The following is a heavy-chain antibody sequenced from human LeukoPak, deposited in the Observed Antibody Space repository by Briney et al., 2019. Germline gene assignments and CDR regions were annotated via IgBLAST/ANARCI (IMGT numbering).Heavy chain of an antibody. CDR1: GFTVSSNY. CDR3: ARDLVAAAGTIDN. V-gene: IGHV3-53*01. D-gene: IGHD6-13*01. Sequence: PGGSLRLSCAASGFTVSSNYMSWVRQAPGKGLEWVSVIYSGGSTYYADSVKGRFTISRDNSKNTLYLQMNSLRAEDTAVYYCARDLVAAAGTIDNWGQGTLVTVSS. J-gene: IGHJ4*02. CDR2: IYSGGST.